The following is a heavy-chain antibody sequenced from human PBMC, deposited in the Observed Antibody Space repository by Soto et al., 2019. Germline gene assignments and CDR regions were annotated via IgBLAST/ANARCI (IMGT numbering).Heavy chain of an antibody. CDR2: IYYSGST. D-gene: IGHD1-26*01. J-gene: IGHJ6*02. V-gene: IGHV4-39*07. CDR1: GGSISSSSYY. Sequence: SETLSLTCTVSGGSISSSSYYWGWIRQPPGKGLEWIGSIYYSGSTYYNPSLKSRVTISVDTSKNQFSLKLSSVTAADTAVYYCARVSGSYFYGMDVWGQGTTVTVSS. CDR3: ARVSGSYFYGMDV.